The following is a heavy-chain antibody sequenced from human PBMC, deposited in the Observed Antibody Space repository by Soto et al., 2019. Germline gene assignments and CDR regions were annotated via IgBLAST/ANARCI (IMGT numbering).Heavy chain of an antibody. CDR2: IYASGST. V-gene: IGHV4-59*01. Sequence: SETLSLTCSVSGGSISSYYWSWIRQPPGKGLEWIGYIYASGSTNYNPSLKSRITISVDTSKNQFSLKLSSVTAADTAVYYCARGGSTWLEYFQHWGQGTLVTVSS. D-gene: IGHD6-13*01. CDR1: GGSISSYY. J-gene: IGHJ1*01. CDR3: ARGGSTWLEYFQH.